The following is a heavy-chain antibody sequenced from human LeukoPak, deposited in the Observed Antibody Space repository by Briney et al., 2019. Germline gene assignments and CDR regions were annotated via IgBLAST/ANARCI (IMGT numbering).Heavy chain of an antibody. CDR2: VKSRTSGGTT. J-gene: IGHJ4*02. CDR3: TSDPRIGRFFDY. D-gene: IGHD1-26*01. CDR1: GFTFNNAW. Sequence: GSLRLPCAASGFTFNNAWMNWVRQVPGKGLEWVARVKSRTSGGTTDYAAPVKGRFTVSRDDSQDTLYLQMNSPKPEDTAVYFCTSDPRIGRFFDYWGQGVLVTVSS. V-gene: IGHV3-15*01.